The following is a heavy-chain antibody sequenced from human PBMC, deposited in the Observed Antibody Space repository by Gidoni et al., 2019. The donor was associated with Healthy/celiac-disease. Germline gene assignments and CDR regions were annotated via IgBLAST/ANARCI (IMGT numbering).Heavy chain of an antibody. J-gene: IGHJ6*02. CDR3: ASHGSGSYLTPYYYYGMDV. CDR1: GYTFTSYY. V-gene: IGHV1-46*01. CDR2: INPSGGST. Sequence: QVQLVQSGAEVKKPGASVKVSCKASGYTFTSYYMHWVRQAPGQGFEWMGIINPSGGSTSYAQKFQGRVSLTRDPSTSTVYMELSSLRSEDTSVYYCASHGSGSYLTPYYYYGMDVWGQGTTVTVSS. D-gene: IGHD3-10*01.